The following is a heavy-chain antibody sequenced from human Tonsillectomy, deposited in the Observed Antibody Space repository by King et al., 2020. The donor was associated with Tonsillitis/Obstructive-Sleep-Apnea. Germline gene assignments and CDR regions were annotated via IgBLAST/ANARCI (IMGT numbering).Heavy chain of an antibody. CDR1: GFSLSTGGVG. CDR2: IYWDDDK. V-gene: IGHV2-5*02. J-gene: IGHJ3*02. D-gene: IGHD3-10*01. CDR3: ALGSYDSAAFDI. Sequence: TLKESGPTLVKPTQTLTLTCTFSGFSLSTGGVGVGWIRQPPGKALEWLALIYWDDDKNYSPSLKSSLTITKDTSKNQVVLTMTNMDPVDTATYYCALGSYDSAAFDIWGAGRMVTVSS.